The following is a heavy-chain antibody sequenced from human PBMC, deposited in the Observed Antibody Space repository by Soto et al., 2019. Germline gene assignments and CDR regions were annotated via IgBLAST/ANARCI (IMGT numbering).Heavy chain of an antibody. CDR1: GFTFSNYA. D-gene: IGHD6-13*01. CDR2: VSGSGGNT. Sequence: VQLLESGGGLVQPGGSLRLSCAASGFTFSNYAMSWVRQAPGKGLEWVSAVSGSGGNTYYADSVQCRFTISRDNSKNMLNLQMNSLRAEDTAVYYCAKLNLFVSAAAGRGPFDYWGQGTLVTVSS. V-gene: IGHV3-23*01. CDR3: AKLNLFVSAAAGRGPFDY. J-gene: IGHJ4*02.